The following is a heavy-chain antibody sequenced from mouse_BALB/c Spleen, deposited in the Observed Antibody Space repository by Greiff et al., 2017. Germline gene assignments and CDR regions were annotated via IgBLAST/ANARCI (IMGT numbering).Heavy chain of an antibody. CDR2: ISYSGST. CDR1: GYSITSDYA. Sequence: EVKLEESGPGLVKPSQSLSLTCTVTGYSITSDYAWNWIRQFPGNKLEWMGYISYSGSTTYNPSLKSRISITRDTSKNQFFLQLNSVTTEDTAAWGCARSSTGTSWLAYWGQGTLVTVSA. J-gene: IGHJ3*01. CDR3: ARSSTGTSWLAY. V-gene: IGHV3-2*02. D-gene: IGHD4-1*02.